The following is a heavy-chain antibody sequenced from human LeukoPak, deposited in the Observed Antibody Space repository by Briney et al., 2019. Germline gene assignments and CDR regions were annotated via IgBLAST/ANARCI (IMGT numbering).Heavy chain of an antibody. CDR3: AREHSYGSWVFEF. CDR2: INPNSGGT. CDR1: GYTFTSYG. D-gene: IGHD5-18*01. V-gene: IGHV1-2*02. J-gene: IGHJ4*02. Sequence: WASVKVSCKASGYTFTSYGISWVRQAPGQGLEWMGWINPNSGGTNYAQKFQGRVTMTRDTSISTAYMELSRLRSDDTAVYYCAREHSYGSWVFEFWGQGTLVTVSS.